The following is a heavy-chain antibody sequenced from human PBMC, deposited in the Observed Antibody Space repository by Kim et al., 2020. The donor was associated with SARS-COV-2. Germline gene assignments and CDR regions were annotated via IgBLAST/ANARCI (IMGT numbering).Heavy chain of an antibody. D-gene: IGHD3-10*01. V-gene: IGHV4-31*02. Sequence: KGLEWNGYLYSRGSSYYNPSLKSRAAISMDTSKNQFSLNLSSVTAADTAVYYCARDVNYFGSGTGWVDPWGQGTLVTVSS. CDR3: ARDVNYFGSGTGWVDP. CDR2: LYSRGSS. J-gene: IGHJ5*02.